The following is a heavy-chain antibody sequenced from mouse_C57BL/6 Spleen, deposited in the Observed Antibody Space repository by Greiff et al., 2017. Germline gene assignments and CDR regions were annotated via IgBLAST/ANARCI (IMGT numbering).Heavy chain of an antibody. CDR1: GYSFTDYN. D-gene: IGHD1-1*01. CDR2: INPNYGTT. V-gene: IGHV1-39*01. CDR3: ERGYGSSYDWYFDV. Sequence: VQLQQSGPELVKPGASVKISCKASGYSFTDYNMNWVKQSTGKSLEWIGVINPNYGTTSYNQKFKGKATLTVDQSSSTAYMQLNSLTSEDSAVYYCERGYGSSYDWYFDVWGTGTTVTVSS. J-gene: IGHJ1*03.